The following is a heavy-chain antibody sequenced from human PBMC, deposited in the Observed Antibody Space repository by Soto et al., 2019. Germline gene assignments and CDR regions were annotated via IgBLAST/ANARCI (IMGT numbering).Heavy chain of an antibody. CDR3: AKVGFSGSSTYYYYYGMDV. D-gene: IGHD1-26*01. Sequence: GGSLRLSCVASGFTVSGYSIHWFRQAPGKGLEWVSLISYDGTNKDYADSVKGRFTISRDISQNTLYLQMNSLRAEDTAVYYCAKVGFSGSSTYYYYYGMDVWGQGTTVTVSS. CDR2: ISYDGTNK. J-gene: IGHJ6*02. V-gene: IGHV3-30-3*01. CDR1: GFTVSGYS.